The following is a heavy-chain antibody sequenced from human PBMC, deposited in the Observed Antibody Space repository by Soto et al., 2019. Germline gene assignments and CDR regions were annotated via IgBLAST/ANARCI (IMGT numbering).Heavy chain of an antibody. V-gene: IGHV3-23*01. D-gene: IGHD6-6*01. CDR1: GFAFSNYA. Sequence: GGSLRLSCAASGFAFSNYAMHWVRQAPGKGLEWVSSISTSIDATYYADSVKGRFTISRDDSKNTLYLQMNSLRAEDSAVYYCAKDRTVAARNFDYWGPGTQVTVSS. J-gene: IGHJ4*02. CDR2: ISTSIDAT. CDR3: AKDRTVAARNFDY.